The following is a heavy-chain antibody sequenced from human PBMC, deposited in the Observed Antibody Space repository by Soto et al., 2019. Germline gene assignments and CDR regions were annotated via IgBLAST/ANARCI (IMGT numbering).Heavy chain of an antibody. V-gene: IGHV3-23*01. D-gene: IGHD5-18*01. CDR2: ISGSGTGT. Sequence: EVQLLESGGGLVQPRGSLRLSCAASGITFNNYALNWVRQAPGKGLEWVSGISGSGTGTYYADSVKGRFTISRDNSKRTVYLHMNSLRADDTAIYYCAKEGGGGAAMVTSYFDYWGQGTLVTVSS. CDR3: AKEGGGGAAMVTSYFDY. J-gene: IGHJ4*02. CDR1: GITFNNYA.